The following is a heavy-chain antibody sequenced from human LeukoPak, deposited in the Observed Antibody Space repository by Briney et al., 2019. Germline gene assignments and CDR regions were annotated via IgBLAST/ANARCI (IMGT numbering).Heavy chain of an antibody. CDR1: GDSVSSNSAT. J-gene: IGHJ4*02. Sequence: SQTLSLTCAISGDSVSSNSATWTWIRQSPSRGLEWLGRTYYRSMWYNEYAASVKSRTTINPDTSKNQFSLQLNSVTPEDTAVYYCARGSSSNSWYFDYWGQGTLVTVSS. CDR3: ARGSSSNSWYFDY. V-gene: IGHV6-1*01. D-gene: IGHD6-13*01. CDR2: TYYRSMWYN.